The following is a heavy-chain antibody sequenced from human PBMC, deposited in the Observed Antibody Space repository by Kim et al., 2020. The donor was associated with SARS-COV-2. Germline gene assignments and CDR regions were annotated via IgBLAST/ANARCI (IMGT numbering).Heavy chain of an antibody. Sequence: SETLFLTCTVSGGSISSYYWSWIRQPPGKGLEWIGYIYYSGSTNYNPSLKSRVTISVDTSKNQFSLKLSSVTAADTAVYYCARDRGYSRAFDYWGQGTLVTVSS. V-gene: IGHV4-59*13. CDR1: GGSISSYY. CDR3: ARDRGYSRAFDY. J-gene: IGHJ4*02. CDR2: IYYSGST. D-gene: IGHD3-22*01.